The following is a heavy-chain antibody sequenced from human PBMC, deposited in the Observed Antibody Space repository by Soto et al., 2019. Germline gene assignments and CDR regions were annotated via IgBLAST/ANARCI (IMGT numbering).Heavy chain of an antibody. V-gene: IGHV1-18*01. D-gene: IGHD3-3*01. Sequence: EASVKVCCKASGYTFTSYGISWVRQAPGQGLEWMGWISAYNGNTNYAQKFQGRVTMTEDTSTDTAYMELSSLRSEDTAVYYCATARRRFTIFGGVIRPLLLLDFWGQGTLVPVSP. J-gene: IGHJ4*02. CDR1: GYTFTSYG. CDR3: ATARRRFTIFGGVIRPLLLLDF. CDR2: ISAYNGNT.